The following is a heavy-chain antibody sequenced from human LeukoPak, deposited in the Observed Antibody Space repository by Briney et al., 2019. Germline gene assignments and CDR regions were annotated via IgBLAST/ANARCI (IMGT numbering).Heavy chain of an antibody. J-gene: IGHJ4*02. Sequence: GGSLRLSCAASGFTFNAYAMHWVRQAPGKGLERVAVVSNDGRDKHYADSVKGRFTISRDNSENTLYLQMNTLRAEDTAVYYCARDRNSPAKYYFDYWGQGTLVTVSS. CDR1: GFTFNAYA. CDR2: VSNDGRDK. D-gene: IGHD1-14*01. V-gene: IGHV3-30*01. CDR3: ARDRNSPAKYYFDY.